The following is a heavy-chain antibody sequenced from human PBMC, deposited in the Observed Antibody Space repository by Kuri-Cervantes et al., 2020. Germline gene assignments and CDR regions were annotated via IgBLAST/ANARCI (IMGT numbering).Heavy chain of an antibody. Sequence: SETLSLTCAVYGGSFSGYYWSWIRQSAGKGLEWIGRIYTSGSTSYNPSLKSQVTMSLDTSKNQFSLKLTSVTAADTAVYFCAGTGYRFFHYWGQGTLVTVSS. D-gene: IGHD3/OR15-3a*01. J-gene: IGHJ4*02. CDR3: AGTGYRFFHY. V-gene: IGHV4-59*10. CDR2: IYTSGST. CDR1: GGSFSGYY.